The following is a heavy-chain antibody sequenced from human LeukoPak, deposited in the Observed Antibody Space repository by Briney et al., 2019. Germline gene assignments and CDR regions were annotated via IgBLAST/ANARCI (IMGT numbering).Heavy chain of an antibody. Sequence: SQTLSLTCTVSRGSLSSSGNYCGWIRPPPGKGLEGIGIISYSGCSYYNPSLKSRVTISVDTSKDQFSLKLSSVTAADTAVYYCARGIAVAANWFALWGQGTLVTVSS. J-gene: IGHJ5*02. CDR3: ARGIAVAANWFAL. V-gene: IGHV4-39*01. CDR2: ISYSGCS. CDR1: RGSLSSSGNY. D-gene: IGHD6-19*01.